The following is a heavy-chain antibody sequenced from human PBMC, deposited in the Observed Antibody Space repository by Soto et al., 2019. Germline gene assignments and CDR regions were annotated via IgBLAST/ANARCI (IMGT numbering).Heavy chain of an antibody. CDR2: ISWNSGSI. D-gene: IGHD2-2*01. CDR1: GFTFDDYA. J-gene: IGHJ5*02. Sequence: GGSLRLSCAASGFTFDDYAMYWVRQAPGRGLEWVSGISWNSGSIGYADSVKGRFTISRDNAKNSLYLQMNSLRAEDTALYYCAKDMGDPAATSLTYFDPWGQGTLVTVSS. CDR3: AKDMGDPAATSLTYFDP. V-gene: IGHV3-9*01.